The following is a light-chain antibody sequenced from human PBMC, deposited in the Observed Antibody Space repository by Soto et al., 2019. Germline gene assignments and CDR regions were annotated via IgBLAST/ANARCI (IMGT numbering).Light chain of an antibody. V-gene: IGKV3D-15*01. Sequence: EIVLTQSPGILSLSPGERATLSCRASQSVSNDFLAWYQQKPGQAPRLLIYGASTRATDVPDRFSGSGSGADFTLTISSLQSEDFAVYYCQQYNNWWTFGQGTKVDIK. CDR3: QQYNNWWT. CDR2: GAS. CDR1: QSVSNDF. J-gene: IGKJ1*01.